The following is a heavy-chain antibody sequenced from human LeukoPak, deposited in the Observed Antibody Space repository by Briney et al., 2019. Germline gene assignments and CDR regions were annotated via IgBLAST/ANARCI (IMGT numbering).Heavy chain of an antibody. CDR2: ISWDGGSP. J-gene: IGHJ4*02. CDR1: GFTFDDYA. V-gene: IGHV3-43D*03. D-gene: IGHD6-19*01. Sequence: GGSLRLSCAASGFTFDDYAMHWVRQAPGKGLEGVSLISWDGGSPYYADSVKGRFTISRDNSKNSLYLQMNSLRAEDTAVYYCANGKGSGFYYFDYWGQGTLVTVSS. CDR3: ANGKGSGFYYFDY.